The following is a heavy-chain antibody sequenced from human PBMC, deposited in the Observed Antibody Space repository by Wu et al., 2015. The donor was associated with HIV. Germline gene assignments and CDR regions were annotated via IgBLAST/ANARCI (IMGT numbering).Heavy chain of an antibody. CDR3: ARAQEPLDYYYYMDV. Sequence: QVQLVQSGAEVKKPGSSVKVSCKASGGTFSTYAISWVRQAPGQGLEYMGGIIPMSGIATYGQKFQDRVTITADESTSTAYMELSSLKSEDTGGLYYCARAQEPLDYYYYMDVWAKGPRSPSP. J-gene: IGHJ6*03. V-gene: IGHV1-69*12. CDR1: GGTFSTYA. CDR2: IIPMSGIA. D-gene: IGHD1-14*01.